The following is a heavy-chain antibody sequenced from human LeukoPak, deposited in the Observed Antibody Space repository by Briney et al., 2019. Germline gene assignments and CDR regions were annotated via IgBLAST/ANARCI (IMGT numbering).Heavy chain of an antibody. CDR3: ARDRGYVDY. CDR2: IIPIPGMA. Sequence: SVKVSCKASGGTFSFYAINWVRQAPGQGLEWMGRIIPIPGMANYAQKFQGRVTITADSSTSTAYMEVSSLRSEDTAVYYCARDRGYVDYWGQGTLVTVSS. J-gene: IGHJ4*02. CDR1: GGTFSFYA. V-gene: IGHV1-69*04.